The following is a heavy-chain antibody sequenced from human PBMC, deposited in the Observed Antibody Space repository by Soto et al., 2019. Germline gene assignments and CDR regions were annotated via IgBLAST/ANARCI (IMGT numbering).Heavy chain of an antibody. CDR2: IYYSGST. CDR3: ARHSMSYGWFDP. D-gene: IGHD3-10*01. V-gene: IGHV4-59*01. CDR1: GDSISSYY. Sequence: SETLSLTCTVSGDSISSYYWSWIRQPPGKGLEWIGYIYYSGSTNYNPSLKSRVTISVDTSKYQFSLKLSSVTAADTAVYYCARHSMSYGWFDPWGQGTLVTVSS. J-gene: IGHJ5*02.